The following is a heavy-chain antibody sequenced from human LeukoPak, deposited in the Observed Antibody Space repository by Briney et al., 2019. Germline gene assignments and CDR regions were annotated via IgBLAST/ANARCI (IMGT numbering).Heavy chain of an antibody. D-gene: IGHD2-15*01. CDR2: IYSSGTT. V-gene: IGHV4-4*07. J-gene: IGHJ6*03. Sequence: SETLSLTCIVSGGSISSYYWSWIRQPPGKGLEWIGRIYSSGTTNYNSSLKSRVTMSIDTSKNQFSLNLSSVTAADTAVYYCARVSHRVVTANWGSYYYYLDVWGKGTTVTVSS. CDR3: ARVSHRVVTANWGSYYYYLDV. CDR1: GGSISSYY.